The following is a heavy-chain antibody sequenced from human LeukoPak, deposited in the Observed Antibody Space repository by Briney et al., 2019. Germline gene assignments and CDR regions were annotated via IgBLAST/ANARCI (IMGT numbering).Heavy chain of an antibody. V-gene: IGHV4-39*01. Sequence: SETLSLTCTVSGGSVSSGHAYWGWIRQSPWKGLEWLGNVYYVGSPHYNPSLNSGRVTISVDTSKNQFSLKLASVTAEDTAVYYCARMTIRKRAMDVWGQGTTVTVSS. D-gene: IGHD5-24*01. J-gene: IGHJ6*02. CDR3: ARMTIRKRAMDV. CDR2: VYYVGSP. CDR1: GGSVSSGHAY.